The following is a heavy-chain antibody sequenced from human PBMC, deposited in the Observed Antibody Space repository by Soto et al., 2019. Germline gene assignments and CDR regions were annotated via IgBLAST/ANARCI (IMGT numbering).Heavy chain of an antibody. V-gene: IGHV3-73*02. D-gene: IGHD7-27*01. CDR3: AKDLLGPGRAYGMDV. CDR2: IRGKRGNDGT. CDR1: GFAFSDSASGFAFSDSA. J-gene: IGHJ6*02. Sequence: EVQLVESGGGLVQPGGSLKLSCAASGFAFSDSASGFAFSDSAIHWVRQASGKGLEWIGRIRGKRGNDGTAYAASVKGRFTISRDDSKNTLYLQMNSLRAEDTAVYYCAKDLLGPGRAYGMDVWGQGTTVTVSS.